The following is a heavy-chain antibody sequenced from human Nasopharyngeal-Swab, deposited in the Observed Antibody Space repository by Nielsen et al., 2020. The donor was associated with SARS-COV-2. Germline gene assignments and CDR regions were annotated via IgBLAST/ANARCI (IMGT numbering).Heavy chain of an antibody. Sequence: SETLSLTCTVSGGSISSSSYYWSWIRQPPGKGLEWIGYIYYSGSTNYNPSLKSRVTISVDTSKNQFSLKLSSVTAADTAVYYCERNNYDFWSGHWFDPWGQGTLVTVSS. D-gene: IGHD3-3*01. V-gene: IGHV4-61*01. CDR3: ERNNYDFWSGHWFDP. CDR1: GGSISSSSYY. CDR2: IYYSGST. J-gene: IGHJ5*02.